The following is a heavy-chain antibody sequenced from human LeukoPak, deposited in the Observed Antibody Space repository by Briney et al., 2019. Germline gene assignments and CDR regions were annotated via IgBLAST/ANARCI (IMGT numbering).Heavy chain of an antibody. CDR2: IYYSGST. V-gene: IGHV4-61*01. Sequence: PSETLSLTCTVSGGSISSSSYYWSWIRQPPGKGLEWIGYIYYSGSTNYNPSLKSRVTISVDTSKNQFSLKLSSVTAADTAVYYCARGIVGAIDYWGQGTLVTVSS. J-gene: IGHJ4*02. D-gene: IGHD1-26*01. CDR1: GGSISSSSYY. CDR3: ARGIVGAIDY.